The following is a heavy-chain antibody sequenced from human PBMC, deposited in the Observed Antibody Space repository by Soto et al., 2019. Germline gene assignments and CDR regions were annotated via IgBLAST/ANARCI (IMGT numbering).Heavy chain of an antibody. V-gene: IGHV1-3*01. CDR3: AKEGSVVPAAITDY. D-gene: IGHD2-2*02. Sequence: ASVKVSCKASGYTFTSYAMHWVRQAPGQRLEWMGWINAGNGNTKYSQKFQGRVTITRDTSASTAYMELNSLRAEDTAVYYCAKEGSVVPAAITDYWGQGTLVTVSS. CDR1: GYTFTSYA. J-gene: IGHJ4*02. CDR2: INAGNGNT.